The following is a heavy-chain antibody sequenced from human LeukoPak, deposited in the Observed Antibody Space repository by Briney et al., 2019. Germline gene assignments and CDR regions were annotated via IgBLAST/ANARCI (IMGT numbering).Heavy chain of an antibody. CDR2: MYYSGST. J-gene: IGHJ6*04. CDR3: ARQGGFASSAGV. CDR1: GGSITSYY. Sequence: PSETLSLTCTVSGGSITSYYWSWIRHPPGQGLEWIGYMYYSGSTNYNPSLKSRVTISVDTSKNQFSLKLSSVTAADTAVYFCARQGGFASSAGVWGKGTTVTVSS. D-gene: IGHD2-2*01. V-gene: IGHV4-59*08.